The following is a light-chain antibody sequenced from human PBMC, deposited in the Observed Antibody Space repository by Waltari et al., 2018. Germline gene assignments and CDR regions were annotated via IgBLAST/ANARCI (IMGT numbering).Light chain of an antibody. CDR1: QNVLYSSANKNT. Sequence: DIVMTQSPDPLAVSLGERATINCKSSQNVLYSSANKNTLAWYQQKLGQPPNLLIYWASTRESGVPERFSGSGSGTDFTLTLSSLRAEDVAVYYCQQYYSIPWTFGQGTKVEI. J-gene: IGKJ1*01. V-gene: IGKV4-1*01. CDR2: WAS. CDR3: QQYYSIPWT.